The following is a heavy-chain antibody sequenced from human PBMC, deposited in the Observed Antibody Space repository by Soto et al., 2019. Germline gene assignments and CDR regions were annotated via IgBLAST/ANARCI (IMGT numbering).Heavy chain of an antibody. CDR2: IFYSGPT. Sequence: TSETLSLTCTVSGDSITSGVHYWSWIRQLPGKGLEWIGYIFYSGPTYYNPSLKSRVAISVDTSKNQFSLKLNSVTAADTAVYYCAREYYYGSGPWYWGQGTLVTAPQ. CDR1: GDSITSGVHY. CDR3: AREYYYGSGPWY. V-gene: IGHV4-31*03. J-gene: IGHJ4*02. D-gene: IGHD3-10*01.